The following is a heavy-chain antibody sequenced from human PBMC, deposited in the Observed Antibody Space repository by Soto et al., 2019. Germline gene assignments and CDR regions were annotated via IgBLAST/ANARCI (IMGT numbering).Heavy chain of an antibody. Sequence: GGSLRLSCAASGFTFSDYCMSWIRQAPGKGLEWVSYITSSGSTIYYADSVKGRFTISRDNAKNSLYLQMNSLRAEDTAVYYCARENEQWVAADNWGQGTLVTVSS. J-gene: IGHJ4*02. CDR3: ARENEQWVAADN. CDR2: ITSSGSTI. V-gene: IGHV3-11*01. D-gene: IGHD6-19*01. CDR1: GFTFSDYC.